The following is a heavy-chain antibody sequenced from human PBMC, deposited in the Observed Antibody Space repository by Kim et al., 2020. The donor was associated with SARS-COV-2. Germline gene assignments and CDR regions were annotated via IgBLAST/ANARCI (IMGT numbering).Heavy chain of an antibody. D-gene: IGHD6-13*01. CDR3: ARAGYSSSWYLGYYYGMDV. CDR2: ISAYNGNT. CDR1: GYTFTSYG. J-gene: IGHJ6*02. Sequence: ASVKVSCKASGYTFTSYGISWVRQAPGQGLEWMGWISAYNGNTNYAQKLQGRVTMTTDTSTSTAYMELRSLRSDDTAVYYCARAGYSSSWYLGYYYGMDVWGQGTTVTVSS. V-gene: IGHV1-18*01.